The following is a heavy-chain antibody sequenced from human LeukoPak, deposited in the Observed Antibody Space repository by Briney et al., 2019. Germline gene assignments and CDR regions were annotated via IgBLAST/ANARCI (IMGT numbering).Heavy chain of an antibody. J-gene: IGHJ5*02. CDR2: ISGSGDNT. Sequence: RGSLRLSCAASGFTFSSYGMTWVRQAPGKGLEWVSGISGSGDNTYNADSVKGRFTISRDNSKRMVYLQMNNLRAEDTAVYFCAKDRVVRGIMGAFDPWGQGTLVTVSS. CDR3: AKDRVVRGIMGAFDP. V-gene: IGHV3-23*01. CDR1: GFTFSSYG. D-gene: IGHD3-10*01.